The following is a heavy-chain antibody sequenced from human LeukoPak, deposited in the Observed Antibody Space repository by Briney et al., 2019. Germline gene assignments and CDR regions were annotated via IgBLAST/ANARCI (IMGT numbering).Heavy chain of an antibody. CDR3: ARASRLRTAAGWGYYFDY. D-gene: IGHD6-13*01. V-gene: IGHV1-2*06. CDR2: MNPNSGGT. CDR1: GYTFIGYY. Sequence: ASVKVSCKASGYTFIGYYIHWLRQAPGQGLEWMGRMNPNSGGTNFAQKFQGRVTITRNTSISTAYMELSSLRSEDTAVYYCARASRLRTAAGWGYYFDYWGQGTLVTVSS. J-gene: IGHJ4*02.